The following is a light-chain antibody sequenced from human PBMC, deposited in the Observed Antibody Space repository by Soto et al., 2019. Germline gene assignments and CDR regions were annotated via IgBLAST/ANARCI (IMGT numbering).Light chain of an antibody. J-gene: IGKJ1*01. CDR2: DVS. CDR1: QGVRTW. Sequence: DIQMTQSPSTLSASLGDRVIITCRASQGVRTWLAWYQQKPGKAPKLLIYDVSTLESGVPSRFSGSGSGTEFTLTISSLQPDDFATYYCQQYHDFWTFGKGTKVQ. CDR3: QQYHDFWT. V-gene: IGKV1-5*01.